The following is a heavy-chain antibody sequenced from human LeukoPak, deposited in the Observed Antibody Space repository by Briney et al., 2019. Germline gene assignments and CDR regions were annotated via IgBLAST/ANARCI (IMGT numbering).Heavy chain of an antibody. J-gene: IGHJ4*02. CDR2: IYYTGNT. V-gene: IGHV4-59*01. Sequence: SETLSLTCTVSGGSIRSNYWSWIRQPPGKGLEYIGYIYYTGNTNYNPSLKSRVTISLDTSKNHFSLKLSSVTAADTAVYYCARSLDSSSWYAYWGQGTLVTVSS. CDR1: GGSIRSNY. CDR3: ARSLDSSSWYAY. D-gene: IGHD6-13*01.